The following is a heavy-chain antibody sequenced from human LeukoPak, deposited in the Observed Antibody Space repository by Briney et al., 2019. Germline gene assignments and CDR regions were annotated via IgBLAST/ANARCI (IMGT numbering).Heavy chain of an antibody. D-gene: IGHD6-13*01. CDR1: GGSLSGYY. Sequence: SETLSLTCAVSGGSLSGYYWTWIRQPPGKGLEWVGEINHSGSTNYNPSLKSRVTISVETSRKQFFLRLTSVRAADTAVYYCARGRYLTTLGGAAAGFLDYWGQGTVVTVSS. CDR2: INHSGST. CDR3: ARGRYLTTLGGAAAGFLDY. J-gene: IGHJ4*02. V-gene: IGHV4-34*01.